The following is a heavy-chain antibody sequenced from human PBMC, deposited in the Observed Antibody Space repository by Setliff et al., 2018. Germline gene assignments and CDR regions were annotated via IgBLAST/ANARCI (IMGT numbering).Heavy chain of an antibody. V-gene: IGHV3-73*01. CDR3: TSPRDGYDTFDI. CDR1: GFTFSGSA. CDR2: IRSKANSYAT. Sequence: GASLKLSCAASGFTFSGSAMYWVRQASGKGLEWVGRIRSKANSYATLYAASVKGRFIISRDDSKNTAYLQMNSLKTEDTAVYYCTSPRDGYDTFDIWGQGTMVTVSS. J-gene: IGHJ3*02. D-gene: IGHD5-12*01.